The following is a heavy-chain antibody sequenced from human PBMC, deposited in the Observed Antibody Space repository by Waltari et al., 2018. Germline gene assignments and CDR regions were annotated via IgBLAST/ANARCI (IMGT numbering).Heavy chain of an antibody. J-gene: IGHJ4*02. D-gene: IGHD4-17*01. CDR2: INPSGGST. Sequence: QVQLVQSGAEVKKPGASVKVSCKASGYTFTSYYMHWVRQAPGQGLEWMGIINPSGGSTSYAQKFQGRVTITRNTSISTAYMELSSLRSEDTAVYYCAVSRSDYGSFDYWGQGTLVTVSS. CDR3: AVSRSDYGSFDY. CDR1: GYTFTSYY. V-gene: IGHV1-46*01.